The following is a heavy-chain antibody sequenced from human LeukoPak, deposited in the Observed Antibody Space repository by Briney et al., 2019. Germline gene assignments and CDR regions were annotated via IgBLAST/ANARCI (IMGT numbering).Heavy chain of an antibody. CDR2: ISGTGAFT. Sequence: GGSLRLSCAASGFTFTNYAMSWVRQAPGEGLEWVSTISGTGAFTFYADSVKGRFTISRDNSKNTLYLQMNSLRADDTAMYYCAGAPTGTSRFDYWGQGTLVTVSS. CDR3: AGAPTGTSRFDY. D-gene: IGHD3-10*01. J-gene: IGHJ4*02. V-gene: IGHV3-23*01. CDR1: GFTFTNYA.